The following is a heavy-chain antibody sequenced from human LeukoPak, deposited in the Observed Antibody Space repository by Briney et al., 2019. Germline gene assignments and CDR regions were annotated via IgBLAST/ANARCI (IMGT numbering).Heavy chain of an antibody. V-gene: IGHV3-23*01. D-gene: IGHD3-3*01. CDR2: ISGSGGST. CDR1: GFTFSSYA. Sequence: GGSLRLSCAASGFTFSSYAMSWVRQAPGKGLEWVSAISGSGGSTYYADSVKGRFTISRDNSKNTLYLQMNSLRAEDTAVYYCTTGPYYDFWSGYYRSYYFDYWGQGTLVTVSS. CDR3: TTGPYYDFWSGYYRSYYFDY. J-gene: IGHJ4*02.